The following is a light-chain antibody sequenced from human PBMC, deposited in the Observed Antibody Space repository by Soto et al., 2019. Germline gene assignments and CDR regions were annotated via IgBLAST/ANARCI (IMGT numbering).Light chain of an antibody. CDR3: SSYTSSSTLDVV. CDR2: DVS. V-gene: IGLV2-14*01. CDR1: SSDVGGYNY. J-gene: IGLJ2*01. Sequence: QSALTQPASVSGSPGQSITISCTGTSSDVGGYNYVSWYQQHPGKAPKLMIYDVSNRPSGVSNRFSGSKSGNTASLTISGVQAVDEADYYCSSYTSSSTLDVVFGGGTKLTVL.